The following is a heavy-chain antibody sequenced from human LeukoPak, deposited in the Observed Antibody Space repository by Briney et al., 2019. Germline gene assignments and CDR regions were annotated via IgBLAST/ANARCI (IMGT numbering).Heavy chain of an antibody. D-gene: IGHD3-22*01. CDR1: GDSITSYY. V-gene: IGHV4-59*08. Sequence: PSETLSLTCTVSGDSITSYYWSWIRQPPGKGLEWIGYIYYSGSTNHNPSLKTRVTISVDTSKNQFSLKLSSVTAADTAVYYCARLSPYDSGGYYSQFDCWGQGTRVRVSS. CDR2: IYYSGST. CDR3: ARLSPYDSGGYYSQFDC. J-gene: IGHJ4*02.